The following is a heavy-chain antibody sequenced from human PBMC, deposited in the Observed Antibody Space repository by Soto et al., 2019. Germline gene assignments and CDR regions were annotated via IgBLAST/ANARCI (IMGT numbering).Heavy chain of an antibody. CDR2: IYHSGGT. V-gene: IGHV4-31*01. J-gene: IGHJ5*02. Sequence: QVQLQESGPGLVKPSQTLSLTCTVSGGSISSGGYYWSWIRQHPGKGLEWIGYIYHSGGTYYNPSLNSPVTLSVDTSKNQLSLKVSSVTAADTAVYYCAREAAGILNWFDPWGQGTLVTVSS. CDR3: AREAAGILNWFDP. D-gene: IGHD6-25*01. CDR1: GGSISSGGYY.